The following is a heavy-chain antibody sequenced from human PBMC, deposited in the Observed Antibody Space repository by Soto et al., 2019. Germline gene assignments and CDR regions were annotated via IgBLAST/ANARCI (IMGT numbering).Heavy chain of an antibody. V-gene: IGHV1-2*04. Sequence: ASVKVSCKASGYTFTGYYMHWVRQAPGQGLEWMGWINPNSGGTNYAQKFQGWVTMTRDTSISTAYRELSRLRSDDTAVYYCARATPAYYDFWSGYFREYGMDVWGQGPTLTVSS. D-gene: IGHD3-3*01. J-gene: IGHJ6*02. CDR2: INPNSGGT. CDR3: ARATPAYYDFWSGYFREYGMDV. CDR1: GYTFTGYY.